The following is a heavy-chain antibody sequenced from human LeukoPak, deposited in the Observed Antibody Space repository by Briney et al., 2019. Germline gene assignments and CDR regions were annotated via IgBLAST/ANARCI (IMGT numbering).Heavy chain of an antibody. CDR3: AREDPGDFWSGYPPYYFDY. V-gene: IGHV3-7*01. CDR1: GFTFSSYW. Sequence: GGPLRLSCAASGFTFSSYWMSWVRQAPGKGLEWVANIKQDGSEKYYVDSVKGRFTISRDNAKNSLYLQMNSLRAEDTAVYYCAREDPGDFWSGYPPYYFDYWGQGTLVTVSS. D-gene: IGHD3-3*01. CDR2: IKQDGSEK. J-gene: IGHJ4*02.